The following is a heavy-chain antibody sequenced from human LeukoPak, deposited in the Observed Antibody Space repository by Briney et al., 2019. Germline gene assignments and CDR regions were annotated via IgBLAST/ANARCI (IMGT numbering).Heavy chain of an antibody. V-gene: IGHV3-11*01. J-gene: IGHJ4*02. CDR1: GFVVNDYY. Sequence: PGGSLRLSCAASGFVVNDYYMNWIRLAPGKGLEWVPYISSRDNLIYYADSVKGRFTISTDNAKNAVFLQLNRLTVEDTAVYYCAREQWFRWEFWGQGVLVTVSS. CDR3: AREQWFRWEF. D-gene: IGHD3-10*01. CDR2: ISSRDNLI.